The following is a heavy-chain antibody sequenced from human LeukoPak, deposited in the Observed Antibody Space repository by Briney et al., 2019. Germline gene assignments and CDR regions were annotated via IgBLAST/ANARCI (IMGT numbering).Heavy chain of an antibody. D-gene: IGHD5-12*01. Sequence: GASVKVSCKASGYTFISYYMHWVRQAPGQGLEWMGIINLRGGHTSYAQNFQGRVAMTGDTSTSTVYMELSSLRSDDTAFYYCARNSRVASTSGLNYWGQGTLVTVSS. CDR1: GYTFISYY. J-gene: IGHJ4*02. V-gene: IGHV1-46*01. CDR2: INLRGGHT. CDR3: ARNSRVASTSGLNY.